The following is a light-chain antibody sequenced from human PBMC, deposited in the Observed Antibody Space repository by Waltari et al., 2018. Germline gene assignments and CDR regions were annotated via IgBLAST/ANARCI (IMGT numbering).Light chain of an antibody. J-gene: IGKJ1*01. CDR2: DTS. CDR1: QSIGSY. CDR3: QLRGSWPKT. V-gene: IGKV3-11*01. Sequence: DIVLTQSPATLSSSPGERATLSCWASQSIGSYLAWYQHKPGQTPRLLIYDTSNRATGVPTRFSGSRSGTDFTLTISSLEPEDFAVYYCQLRGSWPKTFGPGTRVEIK.